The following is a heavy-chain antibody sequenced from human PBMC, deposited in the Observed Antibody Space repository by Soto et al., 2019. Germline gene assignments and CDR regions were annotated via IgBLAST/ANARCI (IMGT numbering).Heavy chain of an antibody. J-gene: IGHJ3*02. CDR3: ARGRLRSCSGRSWERAVFDI. CDR2: LNLGGGT. V-gene: IGHV4-34*01. CDR1: GGSFSAYY. D-gene: IGHD2-15*01. Sequence: QVQLQQWGAGLLKPSETLSLTCAVSGGSFSAYYWNWIRQPPGKGLEWIGDLNLGGGTKYNPSLKSRVSISVDTSKNQFSLKLRSVTAADTAVYYCARGRLRSCSGRSWERAVFDIWGQGTMATVS.